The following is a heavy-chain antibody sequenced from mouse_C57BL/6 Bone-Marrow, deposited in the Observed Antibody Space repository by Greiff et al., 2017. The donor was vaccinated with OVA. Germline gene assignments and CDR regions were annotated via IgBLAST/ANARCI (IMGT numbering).Heavy chain of an antibody. CDR2: ISYDGSN. CDR3: ARGWGGYYSDYFDY. Sequence: ESGPGLVKPSQSLSLTCSVTGYSITSGYYWNWIRQFPGNKLEWMGYISYDGSNNYNPSLKNRISITRDTSKNQFFLKLNSVTTEDTATYYCARGWGGYYSDYFDYWGQGTTLTVSS. J-gene: IGHJ2*01. D-gene: IGHD2-3*01. V-gene: IGHV3-6*01. CDR1: GYSITSGYY.